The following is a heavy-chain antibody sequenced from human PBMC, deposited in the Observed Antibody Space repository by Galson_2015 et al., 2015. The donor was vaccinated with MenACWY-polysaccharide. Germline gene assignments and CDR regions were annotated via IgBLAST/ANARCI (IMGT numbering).Heavy chain of an antibody. D-gene: IGHD3-9*01. CDR1: GFTFNNFA. CDR2: ISGNGDNT. CDR3: ATHLDWAFDY. Sequence: SLRLSCAASGFTFNNFAMSWVRQAPGKGLEWVSAISGNGDNTYYADSVRGRSTIPRDTSKNTLHLQVDSLRGEDTAVYYCATHLDWAFDYWGQGTLVTVSS. V-gene: IGHV3-23*01. J-gene: IGHJ4*02.